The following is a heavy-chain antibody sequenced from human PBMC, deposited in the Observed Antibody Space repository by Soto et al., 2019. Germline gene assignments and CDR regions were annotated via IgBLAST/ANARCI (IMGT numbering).Heavy chain of an antibody. J-gene: IGHJ6*02. V-gene: IGHV3-30-3*01. D-gene: IGHD5-18*01. CDR1: GFTFSSYA. CDR2: ISYDGSNK. CDR3: ARGSVTGAYYGMDV. Sequence: PGGSLRLSCAASGFTFSSYAMHWVRQAPGKGLEWVAVISYDGSNKYYADSVKGRFTISRDNSKNTLYLQMNSLRAEDTAVYYCARGSVTGAYYGMDVWGQGTTVTVSS.